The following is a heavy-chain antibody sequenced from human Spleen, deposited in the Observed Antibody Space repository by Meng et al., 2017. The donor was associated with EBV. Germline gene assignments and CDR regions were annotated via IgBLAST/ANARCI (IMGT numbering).Heavy chain of an antibody. D-gene: IGHD4-11*01. CDR3: ATLDYGNYEFDY. J-gene: IGHJ4*02. Sequence: QVQLVQSGAEGKKPGASVKVSCKASGYTFTGYYMHWVRQAPGQWLEWMGRINPNSGGTNYAQKFQGRVTMTRDTSISTAYLDLSRLRSDDTAVYYCATLDYGNYEFDYWGQGTLVTVSS. CDR2: INPNSGGT. CDR1: GYTFTGYY. V-gene: IGHV1-2*06.